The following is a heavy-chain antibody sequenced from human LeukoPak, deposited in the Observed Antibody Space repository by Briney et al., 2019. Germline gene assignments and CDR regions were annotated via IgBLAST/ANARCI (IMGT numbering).Heavy chain of an antibody. J-gene: IGHJ4*02. D-gene: IGHD1-1*01. CDR1: GFKFSDHY. V-gene: IGHV3-72*01. Sequence: GSLRLSCAASGFKFSDHYIDWVRQAPGKGLAWVGRSRNKASSYTTEYAASVERTLTISRENAKNSLYLQMNSLRAGDTAVYYCARVAKERVGGVYYFDYWGQGTLVTVSS. CDR2: SRNKASSYTT. CDR3: ARVAKERVGGVYYFDY.